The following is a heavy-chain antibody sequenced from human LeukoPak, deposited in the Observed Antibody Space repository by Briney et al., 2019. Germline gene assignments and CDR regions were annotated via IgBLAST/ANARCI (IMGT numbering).Heavy chain of an antibody. CDR2: ISGSGGST. CDR3: AKDHDMVRGVKYYFDY. Sequence: GGSLGLSCAASGFTFSSYAMSWVRQAPGKGLEWVSAISGSGGSTYYADSVKGRFTISRDNSKNTLYLQMNSLRAEDTAVYYCAKDHDMVRGVKYYFDYWGQGTLVTVSS. V-gene: IGHV3-23*01. J-gene: IGHJ4*02. D-gene: IGHD3-10*01. CDR1: GFTFSSYA.